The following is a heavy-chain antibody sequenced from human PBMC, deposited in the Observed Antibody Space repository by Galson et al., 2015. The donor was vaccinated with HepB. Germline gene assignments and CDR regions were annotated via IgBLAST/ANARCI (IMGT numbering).Heavy chain of an antibody. J-gene: IGHJ4*02. CDR2: ISAYNGNT. D-gene: IGHD6-13*01. CDR3: ARDLEDIAVATWDY. V-gene: IGHV1-18*01. CDR1: GYTFTSYG. Sequence: SVKVSRKASGYTFTSYGISWVRQAPGQGLEWMGWISAYNGNTNYAQKLQGRVTMTTDTSTSTAYMELRSLRSDDTAVYYCARDLEDIAVATWDYWGQGTLVTVSS.